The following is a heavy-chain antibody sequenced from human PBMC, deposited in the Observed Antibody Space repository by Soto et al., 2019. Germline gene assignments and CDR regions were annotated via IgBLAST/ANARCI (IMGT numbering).Heavy chain of an antibody. Sequence: EVPLVESGGGLVQPGGSLRLSCAASGLTFSSYSMNWVRQAPGKGLEWVSYISSSSSTIYYADSVKGRFTISRDNAKNSLYLQMNSLRDEDTAVYYCARGLYYYDSSGYWGYWGQGTLVTVSS. J-gene: IGHJ4*02. CDR1: GLTFSSYS. D-gene: IGHD3-22*01. CDR3: ARGLYYYDSSGYWGY. CDR2: ISSSSSTI. V-gene: IGHV3-48*02.